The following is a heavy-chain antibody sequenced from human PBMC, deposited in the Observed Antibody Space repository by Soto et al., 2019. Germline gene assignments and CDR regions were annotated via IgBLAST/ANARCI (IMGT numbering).Heavy chain of an antibody. CDR3: ARSYYDILAGYLILAEPPGY. J-gene: IGHJ4*02. CDR2: IYYSGST. V-gene: IGHV4-59*01. D-gene: IGHD3-9*01. Sequence: SETLSLTCTVSGGSISSYYWSWIRQPPGKGLEWIGYIYYSGSTNYNPSLKSRVTISVDTSKNQFSLRAEDTAVYYCARSYYDILAGYLILAEPPGYWGQGTLVTVSS. CDR1: GGSISSYY.